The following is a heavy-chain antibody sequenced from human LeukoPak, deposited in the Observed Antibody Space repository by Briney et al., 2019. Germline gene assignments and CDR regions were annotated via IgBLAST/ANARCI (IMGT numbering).Heavy chain of an antibody. V-gene: IGHV7-4-1*02. CDR1: GYTFTSYG. J-gene: IGHJ4*02. D-gene: IGHD6-6*01. CDR3: ARVYAKSIAAQGY. Sequence: ASVKVSCKASGYTFTSYGISWVRQAPGQGLEWMGWINTNTGNPTYAQGFTGRFVFSLDTSVSTAYLQISSLKAEDTAVYYCARVYAKSIAAQGYWGQGTLVTVSS. CDR2: INTNTGNP.